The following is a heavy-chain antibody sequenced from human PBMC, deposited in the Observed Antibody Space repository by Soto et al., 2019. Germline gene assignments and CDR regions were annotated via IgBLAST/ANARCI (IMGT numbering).Heavy chain of an antibody. D-gene: IGHD3-22*01. CDR1: GGTINSTSYY. CDR2: IYYSGST. V-gene: IGHV4-39*01. Sequence: SETLSLTCTVSGGTINSTSYYWGWIRQPPGKGLEWIGSIYYSGSTYYNPSLKSRVNIPVDTSKNQFSLKLSSVTAAATAVYYCARLTRTIIAVWGQGTLVTVSS. CDR3: ARLTRTIIAV. J-gene: IGHJ4*02.